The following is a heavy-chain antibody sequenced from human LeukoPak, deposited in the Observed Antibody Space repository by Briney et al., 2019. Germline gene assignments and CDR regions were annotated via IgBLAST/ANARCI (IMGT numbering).Heavy chain of an antibody. V-gene: IGHV4-59*08. D-gene: IGHD6-19*01. CDR3: ARGAGWYDY. J-gene: IGHJ4*02. Sequence: PSETLSLTCTVSGVSISTYYWSWIRRSPGKGLEWIAYINNSGRTNYNPSLKSRVTISADTSVNQLSLKVRSVTAADTAVYYCARGAGWYDYWGQGTQVTVFS. CDR1: GVSISTYY. CDR2: INNSGRT.